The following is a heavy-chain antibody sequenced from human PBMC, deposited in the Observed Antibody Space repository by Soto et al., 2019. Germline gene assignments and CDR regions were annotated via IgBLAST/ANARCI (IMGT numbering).Heavy chain of an antibody. CDR1: GFAFRSHA. V-gene: IGHV3-30*14. CDR2: ISSDGATK. CDR3: ARSSVHIAAAGRLDL. Sequence: GGSLRLSCTASGFAFRSHAMQWVRQAPGKGLEWVAVISSDGATKYVADSLKGRFTISRDNFESTMSLQMNNLRPEDTALYYRARSSVHIAAAGRLDLWGPGTLVTVS. J-gene: IGHJ5*02. D-gene: IGHD6-13*01.